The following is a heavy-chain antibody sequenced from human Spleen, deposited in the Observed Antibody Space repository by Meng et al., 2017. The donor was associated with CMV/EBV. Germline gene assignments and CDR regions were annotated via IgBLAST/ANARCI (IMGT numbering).Heavy chain of an antibody. CDR1: GFTLSRYI. CDR3: ARAVYDYDSSSTVGY. D-gene: IGHD3-22*01. Sequence: SGFTLSRYIMNWVRQAPGKGLEWVSCITSGSSYMYYADSVKGRFTISRDNAQNSVYLQMNSLRAEDTAVYYCARAVYDYDSSSTVGYWGQGTLVTVSS. V-gene: IGHV3-21*01. CDR2: ITSGSSYM. J-gene: IGHJ4*02.